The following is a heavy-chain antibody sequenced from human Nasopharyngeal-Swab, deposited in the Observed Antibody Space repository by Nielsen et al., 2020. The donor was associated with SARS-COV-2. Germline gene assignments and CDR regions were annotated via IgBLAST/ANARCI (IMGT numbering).Heavy chain of an antibody. J-gene: IGHJ4*02. CDR1: GFTFSSYG. Sequence: GGSLRLSCAASGFTFSSYGMHWVRQAPGKGLEWVAVISYDGSNKYYADSVKGRFTISRGNSKNTLYLQMNSLRAEDTAVYYCAKGASSGWNYFDYWGQGTLVTVSS. CDR2: ISYDGSNK. D-gene: IGHD6-19*01. CDR3: AKGASSGWNYFDY. V-gene: IGHV3-30*18.